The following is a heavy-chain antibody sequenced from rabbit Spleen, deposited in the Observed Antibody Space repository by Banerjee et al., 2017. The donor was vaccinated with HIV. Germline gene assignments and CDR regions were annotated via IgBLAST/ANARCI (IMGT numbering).Heavy chain of an antibody. D-gene: IGHD8-1*01. CDR3: ARDSGTSFSSYGMDL. V-gene: IGHV1S45*01. J-gene: IGHJ6*01. CDR2: IYAGGGDNT. CDR1: GFDFSSYYM. Sequence: QEQLEESGGGLVTPGTSLTLTCTASGFDFSSYYMSWVRQAPGKGLEWIACIYAGGGDNTYYASWAKGRFTISKTSSTTVTLQVTSLTAADTATYFCARDSGTSFSSYGMDLWGPGTLVTVS.